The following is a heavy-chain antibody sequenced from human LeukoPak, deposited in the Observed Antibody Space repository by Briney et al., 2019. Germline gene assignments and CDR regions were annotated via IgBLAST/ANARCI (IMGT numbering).Heavy chain of an antibody. CDR3: TRTAVDTFDYYMDV. D-gene: IGHD6-13*01. Sequence: GGSLRLSCAASEFTFSGCSIHWVRQASGKGLEWVGRIRSRDNSYATAYAASVKGRFTISRDDSKNTAYLQMNSLKTEDTAVYYCTRTAVDTFDYYMDVWGKGTTVTISS. V-gene: IGHV3-73*01. CDR1: EFTFSGCS. CDR2: IRSRDNSYAT. J-gene: IGHJ6*03.